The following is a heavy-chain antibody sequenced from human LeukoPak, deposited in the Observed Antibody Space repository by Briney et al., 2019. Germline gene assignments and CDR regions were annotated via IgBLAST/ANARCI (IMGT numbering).Heavy chain of an antibody. D-gene: IGHD1-26*01. CDR3: ARDLKRTVGATTASDY. J-gene: IGHJ4*02. Sequence: ASVKVSCKASGDSIRSYGITWVRQAPGQGLEWMGWISAYNGNTNYAQKFQGRVTMTTDTSTSTGYMELRSLRSDDTAVYYCARDLKRTVGATTASDYWGQGTLVTVSS. CDR1: GDSIRSYG. V-gene: IGHV1-18*01. CDR2: ISAYNGNT.